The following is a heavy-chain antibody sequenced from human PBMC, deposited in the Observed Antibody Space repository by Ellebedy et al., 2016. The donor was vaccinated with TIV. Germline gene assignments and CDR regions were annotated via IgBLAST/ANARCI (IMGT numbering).Heavy chain of an antibody. Sequence: GGSLRLXXAASGFTVSSNYMSWVRQAPGKGLEWVSVIYSGGSTYYADSVKGRFTISRDNSKNTLYLQMNSLRAEDTAVYYCARDNFCSGGSCYDYWGQGTLVTVSS. V-gene: IGHV3-66*01. CDR2: IYSGGST. D-gene: IGHD2-15*01. CDR3: ARDNFCSGGSCYDY. CDR1: GFTVSSNY. J-gene: IGHJ4*02.